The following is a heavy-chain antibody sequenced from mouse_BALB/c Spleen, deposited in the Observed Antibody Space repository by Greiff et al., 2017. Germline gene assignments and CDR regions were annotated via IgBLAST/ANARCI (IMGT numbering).Heavy chain of an antibody. Sequence: VMLVESGPGLVQPSQSLSITCTVSGFSLTSYGVHWVRQSPGKGLEWLGVIWSGGSTDYNAAFISRLSISKDNSKSQVFFKMNSLQANDTAIYYCARNYITTATEAMDYWGQGTSVTVSS. CDR2: IWSGGST. CDR3: ARNYITTATEAMDY. CDR1: GFSLTSYG. D-gene: IGHD1-2*01. V-gene: IGHV2-2*02. J-gene: IGHJ4*01.